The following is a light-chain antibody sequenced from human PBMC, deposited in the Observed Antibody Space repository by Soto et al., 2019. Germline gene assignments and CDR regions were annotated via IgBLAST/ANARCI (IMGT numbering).Light chain of an antibody. Sequence: DIQMTQSPTSLSASIGDRVTITCRASQNIGLSLNWLQQKPGSPPQLLIYATSRLHSGVPSRFSGSGSGTDFTLTISSVQPENFATYYCQQAYRTPWTFGQGTKVDIK. CDR3: QQAYRTPWT. CDR1: QNIGLS. V-gene: IGKV1-39*01. CDR2: ATS. J-gene: IGKJ1*01.